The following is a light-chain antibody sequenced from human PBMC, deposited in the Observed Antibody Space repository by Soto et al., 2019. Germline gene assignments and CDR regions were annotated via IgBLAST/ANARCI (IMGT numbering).Light chain of an antibody. CDR2: GAS. CDR1: QNVNSDH. V-gene: IGKV3-20*01. J-gene: IGKJ5*01. CDR3: QQYGSSHT. Sequence: DIVLTQSPGTLSLSPGERATLSCRASQNVNSDHFAWYQQKPGQAPRLLIFGASTRATGIPDRFSGSGAGAYFNLTISRLEPADFGVDDCQQYGSSHTFGQGTRLEIK.